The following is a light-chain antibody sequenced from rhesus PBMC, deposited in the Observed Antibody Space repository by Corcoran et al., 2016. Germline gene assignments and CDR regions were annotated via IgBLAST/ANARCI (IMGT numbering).Light chain of an antibody. J-gene: IGKJ3*01. CDR2: EAS. Sequence: DIQMTQSPSSLSASVGDTVTITCRASQGISWLAWYQQKPGKAPKLLSYEASSLQSGVPSRFRGSGSGTDFTLTISSLQSEDFGTYYCQQYSSRPFTFGPGTKLDIK. V-gene: IGKV1-22*01. CDR1: QGISW. CDR3: QQYSSRPFT.